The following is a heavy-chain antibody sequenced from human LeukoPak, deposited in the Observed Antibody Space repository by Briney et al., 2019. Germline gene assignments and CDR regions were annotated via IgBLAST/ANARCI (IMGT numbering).Heavy chain of an antibody. CDR2: ISGSGGST. CDR1: GFTFSSYA. J-gene: IGHJ5*02. D-gene: IGHD3-3*01. V-gene: IGHV3-23*01. CDR3: AKGLTIFGNNWFDP. Sequence: PGGSLRLSCAASGFTFSSYAMSWVRQAPGKGLEWVSAISGSGGSTYYADSVKGRFPISRDNSKNTLYLQMNSLRAEDTAVHYCAKGLTIFGNNWFDPWGQGTLVTVSS.